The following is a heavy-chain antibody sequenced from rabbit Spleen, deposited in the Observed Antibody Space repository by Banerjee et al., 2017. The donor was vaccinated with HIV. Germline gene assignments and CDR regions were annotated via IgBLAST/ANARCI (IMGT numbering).Heavy chain of an antibody. CDR3: ARDTGSSFSSYGMDL. CDR2: ITSGTSGYS. D-gene: IGHD8-1*01. V-gene: IGHV1S45*01. J-gene: IGHJ6*01. Sequence: EQLEESGGGLVKPEGSLTLTCKASGVSLNDKDVMCWVRQAPGKGLEWIACITSGTSGYSYYAPWATGRFTCSKTSSTTVTLQMTSLTAADTATYFCARDTGSSFSSYGMDLWGQGTLVTVS. CDR1: GVSLNDKDV.